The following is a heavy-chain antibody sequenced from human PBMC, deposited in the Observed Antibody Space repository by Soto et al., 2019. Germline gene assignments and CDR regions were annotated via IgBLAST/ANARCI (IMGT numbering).Heavy chain of an antibody. Sequence: SETLSLTCAVYGGSFSGYYWSWIRQPPGKGLEWIGEINHSGSTNYNPSPKSRVTISVDTSKNQFSLKLSSVTAADTAVYYCARVLDQVRSGYYFRHNWFDPRGQGTLVTVSS. D-gene: IGHD3-22*01. CDR1: GGSFSGYY. CDR2: INHSGST. CDR3: ARVLDQVRSGYYFRHNWFDP. V-gene: IGHV4-34*01. J-gene: IGHJ5*02.